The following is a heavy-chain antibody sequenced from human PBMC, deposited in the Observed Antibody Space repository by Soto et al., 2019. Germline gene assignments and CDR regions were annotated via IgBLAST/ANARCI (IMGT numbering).Heavy chain of an antibody. V-gene: IGHV4-59*01. D-gene: IGHD6-19*01. CDR2: VYFSGST. Sequence: QERLQESGPGLVKPSETLSLTCSVSGGSINGYYWNWIRQPPGKGLEWLGNVYFSGSTHYNPSLEARLTISVDTSKKQIPLKLRSVTAADTAVYYCARQEAVPGTPFDSWGQGTLVSVSS. CDR3: ARQEAVPGTPFDS. J-gene: IGHJ4*02. CDR1: GGSINGYY.